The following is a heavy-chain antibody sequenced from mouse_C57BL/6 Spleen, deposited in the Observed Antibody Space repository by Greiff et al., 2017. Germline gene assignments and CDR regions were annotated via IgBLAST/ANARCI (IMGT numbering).Heavy chain of an antibody. V-gene: IGHV5-16*01. CDR3: ARAGYDYDGFAY. J-gene: IGHJ3*01. CDR1: GFTFSDYY. D-gene: IGHD2-4*01. Sequence: EVKLVESEGGLVQPGSSMKLSCTASGFTFSDYYMAWVRQVPEKGLEWVANINYDGSSTYYLDSLKSRFIISRDNAKNILYLQMSSLKSEDTATYYCARAGYDYDGFAYWGQGTLVTVSA. CDR2: INYDGSST.